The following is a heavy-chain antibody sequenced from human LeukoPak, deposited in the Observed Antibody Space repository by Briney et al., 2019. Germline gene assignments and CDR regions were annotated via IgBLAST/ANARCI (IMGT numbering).Heavy chain of an antibody. D-gene: IGHD3-22*01. CDR2: INPNSGGT. CDR1: GYTFTGYY. V-gene: IGHV1-2*02. CDR3: ARGGSTYYYDSSGYLPAY. J-gene: IGHJ4*02. Sequence: ASVKVSCKASGYTFTGYYMHWVRQAPGQGLEWMGWINPNSGGTNYAQKFQGRVTMTRDTSISTAYMELSRLRSDDTAVYYCARGGSTYYYDSSGYLPAYWGQGTLVTVSS.